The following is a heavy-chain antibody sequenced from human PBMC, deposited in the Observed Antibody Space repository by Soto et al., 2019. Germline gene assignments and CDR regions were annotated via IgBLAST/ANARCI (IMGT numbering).Heavy chain of an antibody. J-gene: IGHJ4*02. Sequence: EVQLLESGGGLVQPGGSLRLSCEASGFTFSSYAMSWVRHAPGKGLEWVSVISGSFGTTYYADSVKGRFTISRANSNNTLYLPMTNLRAEDTAVYYCAQDHLFSGWTSGGYFDYWGPGALVTVSS. CDR2: ISGSFGTT. V-gene: IGHV3-23*01. CDR3: AQDHLFSGWTSGGYFDY. CDR1: GFTFSSYA. D-gene: IGHD6-19*01.